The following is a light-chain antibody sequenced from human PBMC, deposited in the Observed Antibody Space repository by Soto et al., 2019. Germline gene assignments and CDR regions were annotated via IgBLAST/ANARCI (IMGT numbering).Light chain of an antibody. CDR1: SSDIGGYNY. CDR3: GSYTNRNPWV. J-gene: IGLJ3*02. Sequence: QSVLTQPASVSGSPGQSVTISCTGTSSDIGGYNYVSWYQQHPGQAPILIIYEVSNRPSGVSNRFSGSNSGNTASLTICGLPAEDENDYYCGSYTNRNPWVFGGGTKLTVL. V-gene: IGLV2-14*01. CDR2: EVS.